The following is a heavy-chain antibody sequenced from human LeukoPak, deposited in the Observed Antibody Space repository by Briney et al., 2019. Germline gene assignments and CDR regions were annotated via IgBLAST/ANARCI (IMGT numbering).Heavy chain of an antibody. CDR3: ARVVVAATPLYYYYYGMDV. Sequence: WASVKVSCKASGYTFTGYYMHWVRQAPGQGLEWMGWINPNSGGTNYAQKFQGWVTMTRDTSISTAYMELSRLRSDDTAVYYCARVVVAATPLYYYYYGMDVWGQGTTVTVSS. CDR2: INPNSGGT. CDR1: GYTFTGYY. D-gene: IGHD2-15*01. J-gene: IGHJ6*02. V-gene: IGHV1-2*04.